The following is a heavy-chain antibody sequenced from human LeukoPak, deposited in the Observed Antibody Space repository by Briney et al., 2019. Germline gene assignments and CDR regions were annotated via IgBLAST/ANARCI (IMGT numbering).Heavy chain of an antibody. J-gene: IGHJ6*02. CDR2: ISAYNGNT. Sequence: ASVKVSCKASGYTFTSYGISWVRQAPGQGLEWMGWISAYNGNTNYAQKLQGRVTITADESTSTAYMELSSLRSEDTAVYYCARVNIVVVPAAIRDYYGMDVWGQGTTVTVSS. CDR3: ARVNIVVVPAAIRDYYGMDV. V-gene: IGHV1-18*01. D-gene: IGHD2-2*01. CDR1: GYTFTSYG.